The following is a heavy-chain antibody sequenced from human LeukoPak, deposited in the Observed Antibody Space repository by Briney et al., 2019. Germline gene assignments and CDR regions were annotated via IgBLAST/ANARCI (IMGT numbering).Heavy chain of an antibody. D-gene: IGHD2-15*01. Sequence: GSLRLSCAASGFTFSSYSMNWVRQAPGKGLEWVSSISGSSSYINYADSVKGRFTISRDNAKNSLYLQMNSLRAEDTAVYYCARSDVGSLGYCSGGSCPAGYWGQGTLVTVSS. CDR1: GFTFSSYS. CDR2: ISGSSSYI. J-gene: IGHJ4*02. V-gene: IGHV3-21*01. CDR3: ARSDVGSLGYCSGGSCPAGY.